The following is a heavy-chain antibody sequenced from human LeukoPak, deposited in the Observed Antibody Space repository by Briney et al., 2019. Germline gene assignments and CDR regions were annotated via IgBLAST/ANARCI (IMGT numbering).Heavy chain of an antibody. CDR3: AHSLGYCSGGSCPNWFDP. J-gene: IGHJ5*02. D-gene: IGHD2-15*01. CDR2: IYWDDDK. Sequence: SGPTLVKPTQTLTLTCTFSGFSLSTSGVGVGWIRQPPGKALEWLALIYWDDDKRYSPSLKSRLTITKDTSKNQVVLTMTNMDPADTATYYCAHSLGYCSGGSCPNWFDPWGQGTLVTVSS. V-gene: IGHV2-5*02. CDR1: GFSLSTSGVG.